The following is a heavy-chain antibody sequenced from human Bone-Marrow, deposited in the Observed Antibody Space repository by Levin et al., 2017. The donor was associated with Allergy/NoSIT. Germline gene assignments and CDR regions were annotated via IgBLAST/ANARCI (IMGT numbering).Heavy chain of an antibody. J-gene: IGHJ4*02. CDR2: ISGSGSRT. V-gene: IGHV3-23*01. D-gene: IGHD2-8*01. Sequence: LSLTCAASGFTFSNYAMSWVRQAPGKGLEWVSAISGSGSRTYYADSVEGRFTISRDNSENTLYLQMNSLRAEDTALYYCASPTMLKDYWGQGTLGTVSS. CDR1: GFTFSNYA. CDR3: ASPTMLKDY.